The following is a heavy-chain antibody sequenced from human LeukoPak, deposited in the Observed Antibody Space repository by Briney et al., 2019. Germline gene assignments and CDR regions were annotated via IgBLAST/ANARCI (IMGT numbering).Heavy chain of an antibody. Sequence: GGSLRLSCAASGFTFSSYWMSWVRQAPGKGLEWVAHIKQDGSEKYYVDSVKGRFTISRDNAKNSLYLQMNSLRAEDTAVYYCASPIGYCSSTSCYTWYGMDVWGQGTTVTVSS. V-gene: IGHV3-7*01. J-gene: IGHJ6*02. CDR2: IKQDGSEK. CDR3: ASPIGYCSSTSCYTWYGMDV. CDR1: GFTFSSYW. D-gene: IGHD2-2*02.